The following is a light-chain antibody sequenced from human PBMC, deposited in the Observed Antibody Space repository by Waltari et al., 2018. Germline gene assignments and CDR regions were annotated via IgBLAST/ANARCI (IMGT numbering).Light chain of an antibody. Sequence: EVVLTQSPATLSLSPGEGATLSCRASQSVSAYLSWYQQKPGQAPRLLIYGSSTRATGVPDRFSGRGSGTDFSLTISSVEPEDFAVYYCQHPTDWPPAFTFGPGTRVDLK. CDR3: QHPTDWPPAFT. CDR1: QSVSAY. CDR2: GSS. V-gene: IGKV3-11*01. J-gene: IGKJ3*01.